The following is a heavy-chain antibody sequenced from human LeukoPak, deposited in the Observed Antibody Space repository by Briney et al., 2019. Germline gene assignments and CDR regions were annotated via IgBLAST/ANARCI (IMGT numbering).Heavy chain of an antibody. D-gene: IGHD1-26*01. CDR3: ARLEGSYFLDY. CDR2: IYPGDSDT. CDR1: GYTFANYW. V-gene: IGHV5-51*01. J-gene: IGHJ4*02. Sequence: GESLKISCQGSGYTFANYWIGWVRQMPGKGLEWMGIIYPGDSDTRYSPSFQGQVTISADKSISTAYLQWSSLKASDTAMYYCARLEGSYFLDYWGQGTLVTVSS.